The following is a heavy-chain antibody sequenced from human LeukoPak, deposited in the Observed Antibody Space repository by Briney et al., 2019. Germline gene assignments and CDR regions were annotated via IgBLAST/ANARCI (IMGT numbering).Heavy chain of an antibody. CDR3: ARTAITMVRGAPNYFDY. J-gene: IGHJ4*02. CDR2: ISSSSSTI. CDR1: GFTFSSYS. D-gene: IGHD3-10*01. Sequence: PGGSLRLSCAASGFTFSSYSMYWVRQAPGKGLEWVSYISSSSSTIYYADSVKGRFTISRDNAKNSLYLQMNSLRAEDTAVYYCARTAITMVRGAPNYFDYWGQGTLVTVSS. V-gene: IGHV3-48*01.